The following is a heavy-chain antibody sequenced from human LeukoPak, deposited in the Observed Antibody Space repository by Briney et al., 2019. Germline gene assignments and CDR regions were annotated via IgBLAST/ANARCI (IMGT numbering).Heavy chain of an antibody. V-gene: IGHV3-74*01. CDR3: AKEITRPNRAVAGLNY. D-gene: IGHD6-19*01. CDR2: ISSDGRTT. CDR1: GFSFSSHW. Sequence: PGGSLRLSCAASGFSFSSHWMHWVRQVEGKGLVWVSRISSDGRTTNYADSVKGRFTISRDNSKNTLYLQMNSLRAEDTAMYYCAKEITRPNRAVAGLNYWGQGTLVTVSS. J-gene: IGHJ4*02.